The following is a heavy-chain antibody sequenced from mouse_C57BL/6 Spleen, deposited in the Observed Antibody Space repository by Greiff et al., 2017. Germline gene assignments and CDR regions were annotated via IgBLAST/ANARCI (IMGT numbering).Heavy chain of an antibody. Sequence: QVQLQQSGPELVKPGASVKLSCKASGYAFSSSWMNWVKQRPGQGLEWIGRIYPSDGDTNYNGKFKGKATLTADKSSSTAYMQLSSLTSEASAVXVCAREGSCDYWGQGTTLTVSS. V-gene: IGHV1-82*01. J-gene: IGHJ2*01. CDR1: GYAFSSSW. D-gene: IGHD1-1*02. CDR3: AREGSCDY. CDR2: IYPSDGDT.